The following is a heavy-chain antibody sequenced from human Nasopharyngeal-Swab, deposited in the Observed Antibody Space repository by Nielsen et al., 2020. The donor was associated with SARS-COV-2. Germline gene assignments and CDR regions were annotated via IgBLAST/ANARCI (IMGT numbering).Heavy chain of an antibody. CDR3: ASSSLFLYYFDY. Sequence: GGSLRLSCAASGFTFSSYGMHWVRQAPGKGLEWVAVISYDGSNKYYADSVNGRFTISRDNSKNTLYLQMNSLRAEDTAVYYCASSSLFLYYFDYWGQGTLVTVSS. CDR1: GFTFSSYG. V-gene: IGHV3-30*03. CDR2: ISYDGSNK. D-gene: IGHD6-13*01. J-gene: IGHJ4*02.